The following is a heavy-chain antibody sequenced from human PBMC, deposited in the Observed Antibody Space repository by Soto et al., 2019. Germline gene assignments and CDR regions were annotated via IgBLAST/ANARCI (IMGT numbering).Heavy chain of an antibody. CDR3: ARHRPYSTPFYFDS. J-gene: IGHJ4*02. D-gene: IGHD2-15*01. Sequence: SETLSLTCAVSGGSISREYWGGIRQPRGKGLEWIGYIYYTGSTNYNPSLQSRVTISVDTPKKQFSLKLSSVPAADTAVYYCARHRPYSTPFYFDSSGQGTQVTVSS. CDR2: IYYTGST. CDR1: GGSISREY. V-gene: IGHV4-59*08.